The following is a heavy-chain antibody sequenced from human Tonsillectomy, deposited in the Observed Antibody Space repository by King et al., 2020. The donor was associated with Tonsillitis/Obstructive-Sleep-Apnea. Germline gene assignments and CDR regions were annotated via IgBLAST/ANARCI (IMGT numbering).Heavy chain of an antibody. D-gene: IGHD3-10*01. CDR2: IYNSGST. Sequence: VQLQESGPGLVKPSETLSLTCTVSGGSISSYYWSWIRQPPGKGLEWIGYIYNSGSTNYNPSLKSRVTISVDTSKNQFSLKLSSVTAAETAVYYCARDSTSAVGEDGNWFDPWGQGTLVTVSS. V-gene: IGHV4-59*01. CDR3: ARDSTSAVGEDGNWFDP. J-gene: IGHJ5*02. CDR1: GGSISSYY.